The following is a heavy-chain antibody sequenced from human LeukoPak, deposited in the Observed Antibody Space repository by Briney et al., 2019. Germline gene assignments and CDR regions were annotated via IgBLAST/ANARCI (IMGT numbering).Heavy chain of an antibody. Sequence: PSETLSLTCAVYGGSFSGYYWSWIRQPPGKGLEWIGEINHSGSTNYNPSLKSRVTISVDTSKNQFSLKLSSVTAADTAVYYCARVTIWGDAFDIWGQGTMVTVSS. CDR3: ARVTIWGDAFDI. CDR2: INHSGST. D-gene: IGHD3-16*01. V-gene: IGHV4-34*01. J-gene: IGHJ3*02. CDR1: GGSFSGYY.